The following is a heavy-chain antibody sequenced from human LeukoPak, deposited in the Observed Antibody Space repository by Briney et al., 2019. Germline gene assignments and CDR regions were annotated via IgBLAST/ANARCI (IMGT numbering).Heavy chain of an antibody. D-gene: IGHD4-23*01. V-gene: IGHV5-51*04. Sequence: GESLKISCKGSGYSFTSYWIGWVRQMPGKGLEWMGIIYPGDSDTRYSPSFQGQVTISADKPISTAYLQWSSLKASDTATYYCARLGLTTVVSPYYWGQGTLVTVSS. CDR3: ARLGLTTVVSPYY. CDR1: GYSFTSYW. CDR2: IYPGDSDT. J-gene: IGHJ4*02.